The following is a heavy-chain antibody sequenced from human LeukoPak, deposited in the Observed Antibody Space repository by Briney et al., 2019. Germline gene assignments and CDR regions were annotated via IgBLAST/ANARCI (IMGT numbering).Heavy chain of an antibody. Sequence: GGSLRLSCAVSGFTFTSYWMSWVRQAPGEGLEWVATIKQDGSEKYYVDSVKGRFTISRDNAKNSLYLQMNSLRAEDTAVYYCAREGYWAFDIWGQGTMVTVSS. D-gene: IGHD2-8*02. CDR1: GFTFTSYW. V-gene: IGHV3-7*01. CDR2: IKQDGSEK. CDR3: AREGYWAFDI. J-gene: IGHJ3*02.